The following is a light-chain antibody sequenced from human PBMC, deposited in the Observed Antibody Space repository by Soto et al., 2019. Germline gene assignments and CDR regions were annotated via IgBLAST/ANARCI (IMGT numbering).Light chain of an antibody. V-gene: IGKV3-20*01. Sequence: EIVLTQSPGILSLSPGERATLSCRASQSVSSSYLAWFQQKPGQAPRLLIDAASSRATGIPDRFSGSGSGTDFTLTISRLEPEDFAVYYCQQYGSSPEITFGGGTKVEIK. CDR2: AAS. J-gene: IGKJ4*01. CDR1: QSVSSSY. CDR3: QQYGSSPEIT.